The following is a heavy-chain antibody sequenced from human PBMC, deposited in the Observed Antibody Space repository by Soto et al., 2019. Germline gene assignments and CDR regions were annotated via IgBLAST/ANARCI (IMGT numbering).Heavy chain of an antibody. CDR2: ISKSGGDT. CDR3: AKDTYSSSWYF. Sequence: EVQLLESGGDLVQPGGSLRLSCAASGFTFTKYAMTWVRQAPGKGLEWVSSISKSGGDTYYADSVKGRFTISRDNSKNTLYLQINGLRAEDTALYFCAKDTYSSSWYFWGQGTLVTVSS. D-gene: IGHD2-2*01. V-gene: IGHV3-23*01. J-gene: IGHJ4*02. CDR1: GFTFTKYA.